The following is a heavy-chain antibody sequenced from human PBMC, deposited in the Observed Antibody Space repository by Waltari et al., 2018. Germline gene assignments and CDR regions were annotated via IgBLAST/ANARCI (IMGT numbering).Heavy chain of an antibody. CDR2: IIPIFGTA. D-gene: IGHD6-19*01. Sequence: QVQLVQSGAEVKKPGSSVKVSCKASGGTFSSYAISWVRQAPGQGLEWMGGIIPIFGTANYAQKFQGRVTITADESTSTAYMELSSLRSEDTAVYYCARDRLLPRGIAVANDAFDIWGQGTMVTVSS. CDR1: GGTFSSYA. J-gene: IGHJ3*02. V-gene: IGHV1-69*13. CDR3: ARDRLLPRGIAVANDAFDI.